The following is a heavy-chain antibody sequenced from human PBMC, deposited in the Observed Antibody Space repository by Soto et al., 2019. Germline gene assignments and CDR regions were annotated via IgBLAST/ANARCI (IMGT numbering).Heavy chain of an antibody. Sequence: QVQLQESGPGLVKPSGTLSLTCAVSGGSISSSNWWSWVHQPPGKGLEWIGEIYHSGSTNYNPSLKSRVTISVDKSKNQFSLKLSSVTAADTAVYYCARVLDTAMVMDYYYYGMDVWGQGTTVTVSS. CDR1: GGSISSSNW. CDR2: IYHSGST. CDR3: ARVLDTAMVMDYYYYGMDV. D-gene: IGHD5-18*01. J-gene: IGHJ6*02. V-gene: IGHV4-4*02.